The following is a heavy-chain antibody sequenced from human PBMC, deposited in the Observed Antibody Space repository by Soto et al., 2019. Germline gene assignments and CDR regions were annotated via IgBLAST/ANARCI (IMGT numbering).Heavy chain of an antibody. Sequence: QVQLQESGPGLVKPSETLSLTCTVSGSPISSYYWSWFRQPPGQGLEWVGYIYYTGTTTYNPSFKSRITIPLDTSQSQCSLNLRSPTAADTAVYYCARLGDYYQAFDYWGQGALVTVSS. V-gene: IGHV4-59*08. J-gene: IGHJ4*02. D-gene: IGHD3-22*01. CDR2: IYYTGTT. CDR1: GSPISSYY. CDR3: ARLGDYYQAFDY.